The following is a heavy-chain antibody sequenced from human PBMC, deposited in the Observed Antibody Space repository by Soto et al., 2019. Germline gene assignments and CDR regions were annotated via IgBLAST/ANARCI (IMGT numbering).Heavy chain of an antibody. D-gene: IGHD2-2*02. Sequence: PGGSLRLSCAASGFTFDDYAMHWVRQAPGKGLEWVSGISWNSGGIGYADSVKGRFTISRDNAKNSLYLQMNSLRAEDTALYYCAKDSCSSTSCYKDYWGQGTLVTVSS. V-gene: IGHV3-9*01. CDR2: ISWNSGGI. CDR1: GFTFDDYA. J-gene: IGHJ4*02. CDR3: AKDSCSSTSCYKDY.